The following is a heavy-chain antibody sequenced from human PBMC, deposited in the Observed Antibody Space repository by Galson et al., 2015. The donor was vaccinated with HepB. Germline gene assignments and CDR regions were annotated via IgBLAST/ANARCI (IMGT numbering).Heavy chain of an antibody. CDR2: IYHSGST. D-gene: IGHD3-10*01. Sequence: ETLSLTCAVSGGSISSSNWWSWVRQPPGKGLEWIGEIYHSGSTNYNPSLKSRVTISVDKSKNQFSLKLSSVTAADTAVYYCAREVDGALWFGDQSLPHWGQGTLVTVSS. CDR1: GGSISSSNW. V-gene: IGHV4-4*02. J-gene: IGHJ4*02. CDR3: AREVDGALWFGDQSLPH.